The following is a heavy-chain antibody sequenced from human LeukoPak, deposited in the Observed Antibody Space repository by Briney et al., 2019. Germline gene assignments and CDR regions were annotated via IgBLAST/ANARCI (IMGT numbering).Heavy chain of an antibody. D-gene: IGHD2-15*01. J-gene: IGHJ4*02. V-gene: IGHV3-23*01. CDR2: ISGSGGST. CDR1: GFTFSSYA. CDR3: AKLPSDCSGGSCNEDY. Sequence: GASLRLSCAASGFTFSSYAMSWVRQAPGKGLEWVSAISGSGGSTYYADPVKGRFTISRDNSKNTLYLQMNSLRAEDTAVYYCAKLPSDCSGGSCNEDYWGQGTLVTVSS.